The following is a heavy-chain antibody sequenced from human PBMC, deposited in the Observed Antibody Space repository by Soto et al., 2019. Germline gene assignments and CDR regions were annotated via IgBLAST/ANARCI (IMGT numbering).Heavy chain of an antibody. CDR3: ANDGRDSSGWPAEYYFDY. CDR1: GFTFSSYA. Sequence: GGSLRLSCAASGFTFSSYAISWVRQAPGKGLEWVSAISGSGGSTYYADSVKGRFTISRDNSKNTLYLQMNSLRAEDTAVYYCANDGRDSSGWPAEYYFDYWGQGTLVTVSS. J-gene: IGHJ4*02. D-gene: IGHD6-19*01. V-gene: IGHV3-23*01. CDR2: ISGSGGST.